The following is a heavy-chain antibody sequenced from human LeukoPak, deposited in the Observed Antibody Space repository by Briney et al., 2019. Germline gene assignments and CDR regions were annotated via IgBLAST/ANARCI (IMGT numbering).Heavy chain of an antibody. CDR3: AKDLRWELPLVDYMDV. CDR2: ISSSSSTI. J-gene: IGHJ6*03. Sequence: GGSLRLSCAASGFTFSSYSMNWVRQAPGKGLEWVSYISSSSSTIYYADSVKGRFTISRDNAKNSLYLQMNSLRAEDTAVYYCAKDLRWELPLVDYMDVWGKGTTVTISS. CDR1: GFTFSSYS. D-gene: IGHD1-26*01. V-gene: IGHV3-48*01.